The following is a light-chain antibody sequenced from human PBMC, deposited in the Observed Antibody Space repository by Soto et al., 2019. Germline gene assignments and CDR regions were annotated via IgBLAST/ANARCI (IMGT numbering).Light chain of an antibody. CDR2: GAK. CDR1: QAISNY. V-gene: IGKV1-39*01. J-gene: IGKJ1*01. Sequence: DIQMTQSPSFLSASVGDRVTITCRASQAISNYLNWYQQKPGKAPNLLIFGAKTLQSGVPSRFSGSRSGPDFTLTISSLQPEDFATYYCQQSYSSPPTFGQGTKVDIK. CDR3: QQSYSSPPT.